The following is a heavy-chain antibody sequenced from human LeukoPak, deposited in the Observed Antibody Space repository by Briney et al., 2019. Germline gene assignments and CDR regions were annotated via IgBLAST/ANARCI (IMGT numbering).Heavy chain of an antibody. J-gene: IGHJ3*02. D-gene: IGHD2-2*02. CDR1: GFTFSSYS. Sequence: GGSLRLSCAASGFTFSSYSMNWVRQAPGKGLEWVSSISSSSSYIYYADSVKGRFTISRDNAKNSLYLQMNSLRAEDTAVYYCAKFQGIPGSAFDIWGQGTMVTVSS. CDR2: ISSSSSYI. V-gene: IGHV3-21*01. CDR3: AKFQGIPGSAFDI.